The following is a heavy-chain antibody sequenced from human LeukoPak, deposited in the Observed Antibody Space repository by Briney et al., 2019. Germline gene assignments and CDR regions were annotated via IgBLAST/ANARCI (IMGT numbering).Heavy chain of an antibody. D-gene: IGHD2-2*01. J-gene: IGHJ4*02. V-gene: IGHV4-59*08. CDR3: ARRLGGTSSGFDY. Sequence: SETLSLTCTVSGGSISSYYWSWIRQPPGKGLEWVGSIHYSGSTTYNPSLKSRLTISVDTAKNQFSLKLSSVTAADTAVYYCARRLGGTSSGFDYWGQGTLVTVSS. CDR2: IHYSGST. CDR1: GGSISSYY.